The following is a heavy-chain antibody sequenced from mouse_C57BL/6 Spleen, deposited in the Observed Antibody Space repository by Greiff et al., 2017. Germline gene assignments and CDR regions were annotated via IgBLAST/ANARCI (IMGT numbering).Heavy chain of an antibody. J-gene: IGHJ1*03. CDR1: GYTFTDYY. V-gene: IGHV1-26*01. D-gene: IGHD1-1*01. CDR2: INPNNGGT. CDR3: ARRDYYGYWYFDV. Sequence: EVKLQQSGPELVKPGASVKISCKASGYTFTDYYMNWVKQSHGKSLEWIGDINPNNGGTSYNQKFKGKATLTVDKSSSTAYMELRSLTSEDSAVYYCARRDYYGYWYFDVWGTGTTVTVSS.